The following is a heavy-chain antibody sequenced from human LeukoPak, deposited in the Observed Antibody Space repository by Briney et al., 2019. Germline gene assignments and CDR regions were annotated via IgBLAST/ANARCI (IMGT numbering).Heavy chain of an antibody. V-gene: IGHV1-18*01. J-gene: IGHJ6*02. Sequence: ASVKVSCKASGYTFTSYGISWVRQAPGQGLEWMGWISAYNGNTNYAQKLQGRVTMTTDTSTSTAYMELSSLRSEDTAVYYCARGVGYSSSWFRSDYYYGMDVWGQGTTVTVSS. D-gene: IGHD6-13*01. CDR1: GYTFTSYG. CDR2: ISAYNGNT. CDR3: ARGVGYSSSWFRSDYYYGMDV.